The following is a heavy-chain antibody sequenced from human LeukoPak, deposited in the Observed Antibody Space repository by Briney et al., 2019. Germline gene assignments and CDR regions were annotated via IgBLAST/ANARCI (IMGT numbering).Heavy chain of an antibody. V-gene: IGHV6-1*01. J-gene: IGHJ4*02. CDR2: TYYRSKWYS. D-gene: IGHD2-2*01. Sequence: SQTLSLTCAISGDIVSSNSVTWNWIRQSPSRGLEWLGRTYYRSKWYSDYAVSVKSRITFNPDTSRNHFSLQLNSVTPEDTAVYYCARDGHPPQPPYYFAYWGQGTLVTVSS. CDR1: GDIVSSNSVT. CDR3: ARDGHPPQPPYYFAY.